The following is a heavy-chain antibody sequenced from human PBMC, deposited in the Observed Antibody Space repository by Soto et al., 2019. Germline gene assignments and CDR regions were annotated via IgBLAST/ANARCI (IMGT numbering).Heavy chain of an antibody. CDR1: GGTFSSYA. CDR2: IIPIFGTA. J-gene: IGHJ6*02. V-gene: IGHV1-69*06. CDR3: ARWQGRNYYYYGMDV. Sequence: SVNVSCKASGGTFSSYAISWVRQAPGQGLELMGGIIPIFGTANYAQKFQGRVTITAXXXXXXAXMXLXXXXSEXTAVYYCARWQGRNYYYYGMDVWGQGTTVTVSS.